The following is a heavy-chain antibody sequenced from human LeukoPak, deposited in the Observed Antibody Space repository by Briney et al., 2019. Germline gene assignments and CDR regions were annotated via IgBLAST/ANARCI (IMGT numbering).Heavy chain of an antibody. CDR2: IIPIFGTA. D-gene: IGHD6-19*01. Sequence: GASVKVSCKASGGTFSSYAISWVRPAPGQGLEWMGGIIPIFGTANYAQKFQGRVTITADESTSTAYMKLSSLRSEDTAVYYCARSLGSGWYDYWGQGTLVTVSS. J-gene: IGHJ4*02. CDR1: GGTFSSYA. CDR3: ARSLGSGWYDY. V-gene: IGHV1-69*13.